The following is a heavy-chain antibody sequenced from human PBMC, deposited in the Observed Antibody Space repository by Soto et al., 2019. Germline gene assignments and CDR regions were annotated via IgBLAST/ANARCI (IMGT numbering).Heavy chain of an antibody. CDR3: AHRSVAGRNYAFDI. D-gene: IGHD6-19*01. CDR2: IYWDDDK. CDR1: GFSLSTSGVG. J-gene: IGHJ3*02. Sequence: QITLKESGPTLVKPTQTLTLTCTFSGFSLSTSGVGVGWIRQPPGKALEWLALIYWDDDKRYSPSLKSRLTIPKDTSKNQVVLTMTNMDPVDTATYYCAHRSVAGRNYAFDIWGQGTMVTVSS. V-gene: IGHV2-5*02.